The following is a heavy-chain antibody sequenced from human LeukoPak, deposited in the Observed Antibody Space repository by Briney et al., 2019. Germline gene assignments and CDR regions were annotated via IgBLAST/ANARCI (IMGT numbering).Heavy chain of an antibody. V-gene: IGHV3-30-3*01. CDR1: GFTFSNYA. D-gene: IGHD1-20*01. J-gene: IGHJ4*02. CDR3: AKVAALYNWNDGKYYFDY. Sequence: GGSLRLSCAASGFTFSNYAMHWVRQAPGKGLDWVAVISDDGSNKYYADSVKGRFTISRDNSKNTLYLQMNSLRAEDTAVYYCAKVAALYNWNDGKYYFDYWGQGTLVTVSS. CDR2: ISDDGSNK.